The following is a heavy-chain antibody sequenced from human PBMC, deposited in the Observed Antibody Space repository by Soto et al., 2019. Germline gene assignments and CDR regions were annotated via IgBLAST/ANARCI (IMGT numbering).Heavy chain of an antibody. V-gene: IGHV1-69*01. CDR2: IIPIFGTA. CDR1: GGTFSSYA. J-gene: IGHJ4*02. D-gene: IGHD3-22*01. Sequence: QVQLVQSGAEVKKPGSSVKVSCKASGGTFSSYAISWVRQAPGQGLEWMGGIIPIFGTANYAQKFQGRVTITADESTSTAYMELSSLRSEATAVYYCARVVQRGLYDSSGYYEGSIDYWGQGTLVTVSS. CDR3: ARVVQRGLYDSSGYYEGSIDY.